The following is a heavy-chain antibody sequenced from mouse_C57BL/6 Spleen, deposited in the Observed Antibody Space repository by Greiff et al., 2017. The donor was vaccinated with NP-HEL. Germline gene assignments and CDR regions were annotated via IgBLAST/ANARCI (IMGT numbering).Heavy chain of an antibody. D-gene: IGHD1-1*01. Sequence: VQLQQSGAELMKPGASVKLSCKATGYTFTGYWIEWVKQRPGHGLEWIGEILPGSGSTNYNEKFKGKATFTADTSSNTAYMQLSSLTTEDSAIYYCAREGITTVSSTGYFDYWGQGTTLTVSS. CDR2: ILPGSGST. V-gene: IGHV1-9*01. J-gene: IGHJ2*01. CDR1: GYTFTGYW. CDR3: AREGITTVSSTGYFDY.